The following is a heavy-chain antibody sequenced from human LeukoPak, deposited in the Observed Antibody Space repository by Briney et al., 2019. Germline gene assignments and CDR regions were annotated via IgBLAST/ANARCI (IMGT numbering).Heavy chain of an antibody. CDR2: ISSSSSYI. D-gene: IGHD6-25*01. V-gene: IGHV3-21*01. J-gene: IGHJ4*02. CDR3: ARTVYDLRGQRLIPGLDY. CDR1: GFTFSSYS. Sequence: GGSLRLSCAASGFTFSSYSMNWVRQAPGKGLEWVSSISSSSSYIYYADSVRGRFAISRDNAKNSLYLQMSSLRAEDTAVYYCARTVYDLRGQRLIPGLDYWGQGTLVTVSS.